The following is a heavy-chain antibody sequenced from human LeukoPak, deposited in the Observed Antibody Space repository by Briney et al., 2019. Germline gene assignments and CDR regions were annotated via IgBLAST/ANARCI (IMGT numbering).Heavy chain of an antibody. V-gene: IGHV3-9*03. CDR3: TRSSGWYNYFDY. CDR2: ISWNSGSI. D-gene: IGHD6-19*01. J-gene: IGHJ4*02. Sequence: GRSLRLSCAASGYTFDNYAMHWVRQAPGKGLEWVSGISWNSGSIAYADSVKGRFTISRDNAKKYLYLQMNSLSAEDVALYYCTRSSGWYNYFDYWGQGTLVTVSS. CDR1: GYTFDNYA.